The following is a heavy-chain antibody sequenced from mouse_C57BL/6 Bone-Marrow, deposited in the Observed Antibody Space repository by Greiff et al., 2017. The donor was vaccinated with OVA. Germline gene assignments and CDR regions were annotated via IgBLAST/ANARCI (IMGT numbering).Heavy chain of an antibody. J-gene: IGHJ3*01. CDR1: GYTFTSYW. D-gene: IGHD1-1*01. CDR2: IYPGSGST. CDR3: ARETLYYALAWFAY. V-gene: IGHV1-55*01. Sequence: QVQLQQPGAELVKPGASVKMSCKASGYTFTSYWITWVKQRPGQGLEWIGDIYPGSGSTNYNEKFKSKATLTVDTSSSTAYMQLSSLTSEASADYYCARETLYYALAWFAYWGQGTLVTVSA.